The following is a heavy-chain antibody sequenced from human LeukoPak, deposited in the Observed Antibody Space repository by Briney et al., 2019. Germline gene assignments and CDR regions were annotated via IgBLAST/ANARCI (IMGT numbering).Heavy chain of an antibody. D-gene: IGHD4-17*01. Sequence: GGSLRLSCAASGFTFSSYWMSWVRQAPGKGLEWVANIKQDGSEKYYVDSVKGRFTISRDNAKNSLYLQMNSLRAEDTAVYYCAREGDYGLRASDIWGQGTMVTVSS. CDR2: IKQDGSEK. J-gene: IGHJ3*02. CDR3: AREGDYGLRASDI. V-gene: IGHV3-7*01. CDR1: GFTFSSYW.